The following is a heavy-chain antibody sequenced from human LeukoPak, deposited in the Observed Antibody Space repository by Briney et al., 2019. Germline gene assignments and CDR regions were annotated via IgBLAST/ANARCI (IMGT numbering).Heavy chain of an antibody. D-gene: IGHD6-6*01. CDR3: ASTPLVHDYYYMDV. CDR1: GFTFSSYW. V-gene: IGHV3-7*01. J-gene: IGHJ6*03. Sequence: GGSLRLSCAASGFTFSSYWLSWVRQAPGKGLEWVANIKQDGSEKYYVDSVKGRFTISRDNAKNSLYLQMNSLRAEDTAVYYCASTPLVHDYYYMDVWGKGTTVTVSS. CDR2: IKQDGSEK.